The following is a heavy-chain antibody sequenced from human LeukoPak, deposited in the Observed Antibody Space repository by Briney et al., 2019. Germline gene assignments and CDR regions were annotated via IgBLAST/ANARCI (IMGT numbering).Heavy chain of an antibody. V-gene: IGHV4-59*01. J-gene: IGHJ3*02. CDR3: ARVNYDRTAAFDI. CDR1: GGSISSYY. CDR2: IYYSGST. D-gene: IGHD3-22*01. Sequence: SETLSLTCTVSGGSISSYYWSWIRQPPGKGLEWIGYIYYSGSTNYNPSLKSRVTMSVDTSKNQFSLKLSSVTAADTAVYYCARVNYDRTAAFDIWGQGTMVTVSS.